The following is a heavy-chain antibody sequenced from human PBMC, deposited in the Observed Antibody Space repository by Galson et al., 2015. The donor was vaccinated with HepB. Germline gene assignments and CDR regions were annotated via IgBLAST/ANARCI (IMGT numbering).Heavy chain of an antibody. CDR2: IIPILGIA. CDR1: GGTFSSYA. V-gene: IGHV1-69*04. CDR3: AREVTMVRVRGSGWFDP. J-gene: IGHJ5*02. D-gene: IGHD3-10*01. Sequence: SVKVSCKASGGTFSSYAISWVRQAPGQGLEWMGRIIPILGIANYAQKFQGRVTITADKSTSTAYMELSSLRSEDTAVYYCAREVTMVRVRGSGWFDPWGQGTLVTVSS.